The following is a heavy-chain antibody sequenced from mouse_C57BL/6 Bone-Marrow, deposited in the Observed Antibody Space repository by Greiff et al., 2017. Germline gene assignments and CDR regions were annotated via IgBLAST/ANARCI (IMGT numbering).Heavy chain of an antibody. CDR1: GYTFTSYW. J-gene: IGHJ4*01. CDR2: IDPSASYT. Sequence: QVQLQQPGAELVMPGASVKLSCKASGYTFTSYWMHWVKQRPGQGLEWIGEIDPSASYTNYNQKFKGKSTLTVDKSSSTAYMQLSSLTSEDSAVYYCARGERVYYPHYYAMDYWGQGTSVTVSS. CDR3: ARGERVYYPHYYAMDY. V-gene: IGHV1-69*01. D-gene: IGHD2-1*01.